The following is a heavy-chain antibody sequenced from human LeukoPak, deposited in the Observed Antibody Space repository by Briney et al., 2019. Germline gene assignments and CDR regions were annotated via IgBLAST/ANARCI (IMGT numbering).Heavy chain of an antibody. D-gene: IGHD2-2*02. CDR2: IYYSGST. CDR1: GGSISSGGYY. CDR3: ARVCSSTSCYRTFDY. J-gene: IGHJ4*02. Sequence: SQTLSLTCTVSGGSISSGGYYWSWIRQHPGKGLEWIGYIYYSGSTYYNPSLKSRVTISVDTSKNQFSLKLCSVTAADTAVYYCARVCSSTSCYRTFDYWGQGTLVTVSS. V-gene: IGHV4-31*03.